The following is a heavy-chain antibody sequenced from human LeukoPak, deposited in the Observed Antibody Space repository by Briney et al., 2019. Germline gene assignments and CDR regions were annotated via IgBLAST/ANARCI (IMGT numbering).Heavy chain of an antibody. Sequence: SVKVSCKASGGTFSSYAISWVRQAPRQGLDWMGGIIPIFGTANYAQKFQGRVTITTDESTSTAYMELSSLRSEDTAVYYCAGLWFGELFVRYYYMDVWGKGTTVTVSS. D-gene: IGHD3-10*01. J-gene: IGHJ6*03. CDR3: AGLWFGELFVRYYYMDV. V-gene: IGHV1-69*05. CDR1: GGTFSSYA. CDR2: IIPIFGTA.